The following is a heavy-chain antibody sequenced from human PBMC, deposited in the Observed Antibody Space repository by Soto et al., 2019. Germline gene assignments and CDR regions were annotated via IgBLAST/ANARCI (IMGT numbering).Heavy chain of an antibody. D-gene: IGHD5-18*01. CDR2: IIPIFGTA. V-gene: IGHV1-69*06. CDR1: GVTFSSYA. Sequence: SVKVSGKASGVTFSSYAISWVRQAPGQGLEWMGGIIPIFGTANYAQKFQGRVTITADKSTSTAYMELSSLRSEDTAVYYCATTRDVDTAMVTSSRYYYYYGMDVWGQGTTVTVSS. CDR3: ATTRDVDTAMVTSSRYYYYYGMDV. J-gene: IGHJ6*02.